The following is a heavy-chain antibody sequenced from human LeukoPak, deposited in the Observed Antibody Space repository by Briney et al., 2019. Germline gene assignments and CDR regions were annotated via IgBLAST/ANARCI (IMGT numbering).Heavy chain of an antibody. V-gene: IGHV1-2*02. CDR1: GYTLTAYY. J-gene: IGHJ4*02. Sequence: ASVKVSCKASGYTLTAYYIHWVRQAPGQGLEWMGWISPSSGGTNYAQKFQGRVTMTRDTSTGTAYMELSRLRSDDTAMYYCARDVLTTFGYFSAADDFWGQGTLVTVSS. CDR3: ARDVLTTFGYFSAADDF. CDR2: ISPSSGGT. D-gene: IGHD3-10*02.